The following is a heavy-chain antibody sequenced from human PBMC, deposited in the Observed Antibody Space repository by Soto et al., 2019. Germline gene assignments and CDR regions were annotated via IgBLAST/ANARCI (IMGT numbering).Heavy chain of an antibody. D-gene: IGHD6-13*01. CDR1: GGSFSGYY. V-gene: IGHV4-34*01. Sequence: QVQLQQWGAGLLKPSETLSLTCAVYGGSFSGYYWSWIRQPPGKGLEWIGEINHSGSTNYNPSLKSRVTISVDTSKNQFSLKLSSVTAPDTAVYYCAVGGIAGDYYYYMDVWGKGTTVTVSS. J-gene: IGHJ6*03. CDR2: INHSGST. CDR3: AVGGIAGDYYYYMDV.